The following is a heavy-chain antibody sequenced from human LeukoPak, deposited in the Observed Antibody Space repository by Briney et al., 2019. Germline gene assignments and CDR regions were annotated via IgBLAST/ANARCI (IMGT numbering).Heavy chain of an antibody. CDR3: ARDAGVTMIVVWAFDI. Sequence: ASVKVSCKASGYIFTNYYIHWMRQAPGQGLEWMGIINPSGGSTSYAQKFQGRVTMTRDTSTSTVYMELSSLRSEDTAVYYCARDAGVTMIVVWAFDIWGQGTMVTVSS. J-gene: IGHJ3*02. CDR2: INPSGGST. V-gene: IGHV1-46*01. CDR1: GYIFTNYY. D-gene: IGHD3-22*01.